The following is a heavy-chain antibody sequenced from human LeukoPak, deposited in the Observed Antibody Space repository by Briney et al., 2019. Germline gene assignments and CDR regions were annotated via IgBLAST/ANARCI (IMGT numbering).Heavy chain of an antibody. V-gene: IGHV3-11*06. CDR2: ISSASSYT. Sequence: PGGSLRLSCAASGFTFSDYYMSWIRQAPGKGLEWVSYISSASSYTNYADSVMGRFTISRDNAKNSLYLQMNSLRGEDTAVYYCARGRYCSGGRCYSDFDYWGQGTLVTVFS. CDR3: ARGRYCSGGRCYSDFDY. J-gene: IGHJ4*02. D-gene: IGHD2-15*01. CDR1: GFTFSDYY.